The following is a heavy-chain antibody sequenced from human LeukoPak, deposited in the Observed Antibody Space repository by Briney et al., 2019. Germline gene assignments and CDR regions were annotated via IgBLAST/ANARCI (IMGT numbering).Heavy chain of an antibody. CDR1: GYTFTGYY. CDR2: INPNSGGT. J-gene: IGHJ6*02. V-gene: IGHV1-2*02. CDR3: ARDEASLDAVVVAATHPYYYGMDV. D-gene: IGHD2-15*01. Sequence: ASVKVSCKASGYTFTGYYMHWVRQAPGQGLEWMGWINPNSGGTNYAQKFQGRVTMTRDTSISTAYMELSRLRSDDTAVYYCARDEASLDAVVVAATHPYYYGMDVWGQGTTVTVSS.